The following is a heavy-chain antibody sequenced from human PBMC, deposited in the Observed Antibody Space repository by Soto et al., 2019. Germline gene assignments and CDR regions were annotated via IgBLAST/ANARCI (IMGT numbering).Heavy chain of an antibody. D-gene: IGHD5-12*01. J-gene: IGHJ4*02. CDR1: GYTFTSYG. CDR2: ISAYNGNT. V-gene: IGHV1-18*01. Sequence: GASVKVSFKAPGYTFTSYGISWVLQAPGQGLEWMGWISAYNGNTNYAQKLQGRVTMTTDTSTSTAYMELRSLRSDDTAVYYCARELGYDLFDYWGQGTLVTVSS. CDR3: ARELGYDLFDY.